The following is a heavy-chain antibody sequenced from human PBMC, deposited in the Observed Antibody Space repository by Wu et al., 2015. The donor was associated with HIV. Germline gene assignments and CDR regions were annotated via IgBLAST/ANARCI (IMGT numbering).Heavy chain of an antibody. CDR1: GYTFTSYG. CDR2: IDTNNGNT. V-gene: IGHV1-18*01. J-gene: IGHJ4*02. D-gene: IGHD3-10*01. Sequence: QIQLMQSGTEVKKPGASVKVSCKASGYTFTSYGISWVRHVPGQGLEWVGWIDTNNGNTNYGQKFHGRVTMTTDTSTSTAYMEVRSLRSDDTAVYYCARDDPRPVTQGEFDYWGQGTQVTVSS. CDR3: ARDDPRPVTQGEFDY.